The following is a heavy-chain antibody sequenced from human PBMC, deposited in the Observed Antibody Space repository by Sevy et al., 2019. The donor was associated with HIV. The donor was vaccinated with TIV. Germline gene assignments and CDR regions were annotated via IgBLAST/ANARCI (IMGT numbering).Heavy chain of an antibody. D-gene: IGHD3-16*01. Sequence: GGSLRLSCGASGFTFSNYAMSWVRQAPAKGPEWVSGINNGGSTYYVDSVKGGFTISGDNSKRKVFLQMNSLGAEDTAVYYCASGDRTMITDFDYWGQGALVTVSS. CDR3: ASGDRTMITDFDY. CDR1: GFTFSNYA. V-gene: IGHV3-23*01. J-gene: IGHJ4*02. CDR2: INNGGST.